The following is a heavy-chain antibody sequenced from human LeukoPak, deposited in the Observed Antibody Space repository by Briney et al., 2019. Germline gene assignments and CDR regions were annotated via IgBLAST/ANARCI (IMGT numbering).Heavy chain of an antibody. D-gene: IGHD3-16*01. V-gene: IGHV4-59*08. CDR1: GGSISSYY. J-gene: IGHJ4*02. CDR3: ASWRGSHLRFDY. Sequence: SETLSPTCTGSGGSISSYYWGWIRQPPGKGLEWIGYIYYSGGTNYNPSLKSRVTISVDTSKNQFSLKLSSVTAADTAVYYCASWRGSHLRFDYWGQGTLVTVSS. CDR2: IYYSGGT.